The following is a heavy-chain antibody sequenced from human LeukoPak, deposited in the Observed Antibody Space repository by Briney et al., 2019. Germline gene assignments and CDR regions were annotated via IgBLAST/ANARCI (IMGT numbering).Heavy chain of an antibody. D-gene: IGHD4-17*01. V-gene: IGHV1-69*13. CDR2: ITPIFGTA. CDR1: GGTFSRFT. J-gene: IGHJ4*02. Sequence: SVKVSCKASGGTFSRFTISWVRQAPGQGFEWMGGITPIFGTANFAQKFQGRVSITADGSTSTAFMELSCLRSEDTAVYYCARDEVYGDYVWVYWGQGTLVTVSS. CDR3: ARDEVYGDYVWVY.